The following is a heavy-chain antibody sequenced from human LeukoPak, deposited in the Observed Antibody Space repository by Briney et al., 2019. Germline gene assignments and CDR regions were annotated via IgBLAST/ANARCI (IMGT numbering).Heavy chain of an antibody. CDR1: GFTFDDYA. CDR2: IRGSGTST. V-gene: IGHV3-23*01. J-gene: IGHJ4*02. CDR3: AKVLYGSGSYYPTFDY. Sequence: PGGSLRLSCAASGFTFDDYAMTWVRQAPGKGLEWVSAIRGSGTSTYYADSVKGWFTISRDNSKNTLYLQMNSLRAEDTAVYYCAKVLYGSGSYYPTFDYWGQGTLVTVSS. D-gene: IGHD3-10*01.